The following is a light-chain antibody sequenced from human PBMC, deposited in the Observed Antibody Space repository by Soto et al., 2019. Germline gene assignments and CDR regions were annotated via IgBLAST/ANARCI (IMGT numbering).Light chain of an antibody. V-gene: IGKV3-15*01. CDR2: GAS. CDR1: QSVSIN. CDR3: QHYNNWPPWT. J-gene: IGKJ1*01. Sequence: EIVMTQSPATLSVSPGERATLSCRASQSVSINLAWYQQKPGQAPRLLIYGASTRATGIPARFSGNGSGTEFTHTISSLQSADFAVYYCQHYNNWPPWTFGQGTKVEVK.